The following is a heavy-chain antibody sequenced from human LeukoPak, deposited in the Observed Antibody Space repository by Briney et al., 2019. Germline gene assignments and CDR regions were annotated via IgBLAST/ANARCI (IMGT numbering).Heavy chain of an antibody. CDR1: GGSISSGGYY. CDR3: ARDPRISSGWQFDY. J-gene: IGHJ4*02. Sequence: PSQTLSLTCTVSGGSISSGGYYWSWIRQHPGQGLEWIGYIYYSGSTNYSPALKSRVTISADTSKNQFSLHLNSVTPEDTAVYYCARDPRISSGWQFDYWGQGTLVTVSS. V-gene: IGHV4-31*03. CDR2: IYYSGST. D-gene: IGHD6-19*01.